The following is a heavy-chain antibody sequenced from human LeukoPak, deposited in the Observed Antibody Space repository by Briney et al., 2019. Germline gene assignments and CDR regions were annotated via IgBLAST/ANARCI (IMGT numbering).Heavy chain of an antibody. CDR1: GYTLTGYY. Sequence: ASVKVSCKASGYTLTGYYMHWVRQAPGQGLEWMGWINPNSGGTNYAQKFQGRVTMTRDTSISTAYMELSRLRSDDTAVYYCASVRGYCSGGSCYPDAFDIWGQGTMVTVSS. J-gene: IGHJ3*02. D-gene: IGHD2-15*01. CDR3: ASVRGYCSGGSCYPDAFDI. V-gene: IGHV1-2*02. CDR2: INPNSGGT.